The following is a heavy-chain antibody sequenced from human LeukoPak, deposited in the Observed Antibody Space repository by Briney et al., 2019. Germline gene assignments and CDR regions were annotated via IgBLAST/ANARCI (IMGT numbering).Heavy chain of an antibody. J-gene: IGHJ6*03. V-gene: IGHV4-39*01. CDR3: ARRPQSYIDV. CDR1: VGSISVSSYY. CDR2: INYSGNT. Sequence: SETLSLTCTVSVGSISVSSYYCGWIRQPPGKGLEWIGSINYSGNTFYNPSLKSRVTISVDTSKNQFSLNMSSVTAADTAVYYCARRPQSYIDVWGKGTTVTVSS.